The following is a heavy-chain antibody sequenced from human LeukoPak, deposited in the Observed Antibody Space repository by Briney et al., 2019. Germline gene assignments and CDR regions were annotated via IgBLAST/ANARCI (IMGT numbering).Heavy chain of an antibody. D-gene: IGHD6-13*01. CDR2: IYPGDSDT. CDR3: ARQSAAAGRNWFDP. J-gene: IGHJ5*02. Sequence: GESLQTSYKGSGSSFTSYWIGWGRPMPGKGLEWMGIIYPGDSDTRYSPSFQGEVTISADKSISTAYLQWSSLKASDTAMYYCARQSAAAGRNWFDPWGQGTLVTVSS. CDR1: GSSFTSYW. V-gene: IGHV5-51*01.